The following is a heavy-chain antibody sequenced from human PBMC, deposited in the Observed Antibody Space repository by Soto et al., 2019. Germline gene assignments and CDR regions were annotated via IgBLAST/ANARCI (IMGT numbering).Heavy chain of an antibody. D-gene: IGHD3-10*01. CDR2: IYYSGST. CDR3: ARGGLLVREYYYYGMDV. CDR1: GGSISSGDYY. J-gene: IGHJ6*02. Sequence: PSETLSLTCTVSGGSISSGDYYWSWIRQPPGKGLEWIGYIYYSGSTYYNPSPKSRVTISVDTSKNQSSLKLSSVTAADTAVYYCARGGLLVREYYYYGMDVWGQGTTVTVSS. V-gene: IGHV4-30-4*01.